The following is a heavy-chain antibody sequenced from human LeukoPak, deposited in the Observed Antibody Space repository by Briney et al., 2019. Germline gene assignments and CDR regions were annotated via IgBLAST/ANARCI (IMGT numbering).Heavy chain of an antibody. J-gene: IGHJ3*02. CDR2: INPSGGST. CDR1: QSPVTSYY. Sequence: ASVKVSCKASQSPVTSYYMHWVRQAPGQGLEWMGIINPSGGSTSYAQKFQGRVTMTRDTSTSTVYMELSSLRSEDTAVYYCARVAAAAKGDAFDIWGRGTMVTVSS. CDR3: ARVAAAAKGDAFDI. V-gene: IGHV1-46*01. D-gene: IGHD6-13*01.